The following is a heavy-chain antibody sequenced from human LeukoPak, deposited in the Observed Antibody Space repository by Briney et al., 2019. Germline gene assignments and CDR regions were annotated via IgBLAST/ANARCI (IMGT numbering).Heavy chain of an antibody. D-gene: IGHD3-3*01. CDR1: GFTFSSYS. J-gene: IGHJ6*02. V-gene: IGHV3-21*01. CDR3: ARDKLFGVVMPHKFYGMDV. CDR2: ISSSSSYI. Sequence: GGSLRLSCAASGFTFSSYSMNWVRQAPGKGLEWVSSISSSSSYIYYADSVKGRFTISRDNAKNSLYLQMNSLRVEDTAVYYCARDKLFGVVMPHKFYGMDVWGQGTTVTVSS.